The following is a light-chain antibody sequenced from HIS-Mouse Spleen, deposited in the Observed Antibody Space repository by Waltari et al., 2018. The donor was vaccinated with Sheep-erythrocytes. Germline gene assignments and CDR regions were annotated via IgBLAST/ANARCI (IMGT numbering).Light chain of an antibody. J-gene: IGKJ4*01. CDR2: DAP. CDR3: QQYDNLPLT. V-gene: IGKV1-33*01. CDR1: PDISNY. Sequence: DIQMTQSPSSLSASVGDRVTITCQSSPDISNYLNWYQQKPGKAPKLLIYDAPNLETGVPSRFSGSGSGTDFTFTISSLQPEDIATYYCQQYDNLPLTFGGGTKVEIK.